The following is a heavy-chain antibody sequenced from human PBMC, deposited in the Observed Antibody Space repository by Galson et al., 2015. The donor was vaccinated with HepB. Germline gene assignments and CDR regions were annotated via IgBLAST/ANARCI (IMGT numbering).Heavy chain of an antibody. J-gene: IGHJ6*02. CDR2: IKEDGSEK. V-gene: IGHV3-7*05. D-gene: IGHD3-10*01. Sequence: SLRLSCAASEFILSMYWMNWARQAPGKGLEWVANIKEDGSEKNYVDSVKGRFTISRDNAKNSLYLQMNSLRAEDTAIYYCARVKRGEWYSFYYYGKDVWGQGTTVTVSS. CDR3: ARVKRGEWYSFYYYGKDV. CDR1: EFILSMYW.